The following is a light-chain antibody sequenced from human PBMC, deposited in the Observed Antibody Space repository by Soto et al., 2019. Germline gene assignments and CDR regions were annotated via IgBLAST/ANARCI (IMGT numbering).Light chain of an antibody. J-gene: IGLJ3*02. CDR1: SGHDNYA. V-gene: IGLV4-69*01. CDR2: LNNDGSH. CDR3: QTWDTGLWV. Sequence: QPVLTQSPSASASLGASVTLTCTLSSGHDNYAIAWHQQQPEKGPRFLMKLNNDGSHNKGDGIPDRFSGSSSGAERNLTISSLQSEDEADYYCQTWDTGLWVFGGGTKLTVL.